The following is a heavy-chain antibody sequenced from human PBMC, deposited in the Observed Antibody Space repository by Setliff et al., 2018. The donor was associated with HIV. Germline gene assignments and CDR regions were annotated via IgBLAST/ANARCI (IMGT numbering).Heavy chain of an antibody. CDR1: GGSISGSNYY. CDR2: IKQDGSEK. J-gene: IGHJ6*02. Sequence: SSETLSLTCTVSGGSISGSNYYWGWIRQPPGKGLEWVANIKQDGSEKYYVESVKGRFTISRDNANNSLYLQMNSLRAEDTAVYYCARDAGRGVVAATPRWGYYGMDVWGQGTTVTAP. V-gene: IGHV3-7*01. CDR3: ARDAGRGVVAATPRWGYYGMDV. D-gene: IGHD2-15*01.